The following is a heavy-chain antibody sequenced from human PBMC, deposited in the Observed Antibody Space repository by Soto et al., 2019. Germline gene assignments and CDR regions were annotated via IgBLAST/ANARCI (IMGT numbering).Heavy chain of an antibody. V-gene: IGHV3-48*03. CDR3: ARSSHSSSSLDD. CDR1: GFTFSSYE. D-gene: IGHD6-6*01. J-gene: IGHJ4*02. CDR2: ISSSGSTI. Sequence: GGSLRLSCAASGFTFSSYEMNWVRQAPGKGLEWVSYISSSGSTIYYADSVKGRFTISRDNAKNSLYLQMNSLRAEDTAVYYCARSSHSSSSLDDWGQGTLVTVS.